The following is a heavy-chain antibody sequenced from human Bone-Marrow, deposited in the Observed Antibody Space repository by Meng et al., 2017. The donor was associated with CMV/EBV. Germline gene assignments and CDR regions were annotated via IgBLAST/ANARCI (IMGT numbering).Heavy chain of an antibody. J-gene: IGHJ4*02. CDR3: ARLTMFGVVIAFEC. D-gene: IGHD3-3*01. CDR2: IYYSGST. CDR1: GGSISSSSYY. V-gene: IGHV4-39*01. Sequence: SETLSLTCTVSGGSISSSSYYWGWIRQPPGKGLEWIGSIYYSGSTYYNPSLKSRVTISVDTSKNQFSLKLSSVTPADTAVYYCARLTMFGVVIAFECWGQGTLVTVSS.